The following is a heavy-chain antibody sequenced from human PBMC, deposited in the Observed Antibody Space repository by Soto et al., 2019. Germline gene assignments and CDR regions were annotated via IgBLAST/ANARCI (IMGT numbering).Heavy chain of an antibody. CDR2: IGIAGDT. J-gene: IGHJ2*01. CDR1: GFTFSSND. V-gene: IGHV3-13*04. D-gene: IGHD6-13*01. Sequence: EVQLVESGGGLVQPGGSLRLSCAASGFTFSSNDMHWVRQGTGKGLEWVSGIGIAGDTYYTGPVKGRFTISRENAKNSLYLQMNSLTAGDTAVYYCAREISTPGTWYFDLWGRGTLVTVSS. CDR3: AREISTPGTWYFDL.